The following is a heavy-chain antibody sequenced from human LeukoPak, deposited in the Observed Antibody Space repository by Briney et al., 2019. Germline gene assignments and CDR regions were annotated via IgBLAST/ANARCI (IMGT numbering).Heavy chain of an antibody. D-gene: IGHD4-17*01. Sequence: ASVKVSCKASGYTFTSYYMHWVRQAPGQGLEWMGMINPSGGSTSYAQKFQGRVTMTRNTSTSTVYMELSSLRSEDTAVYFCARAPTEMFFDYWGQGTLVTVSS. V-gene: IGHV1-46*01. J-gene: IGHJ4*02. CDR2: INPSGGST. CDR3: ARAPTEMFFDY. CDR1: GYTFTSYY.